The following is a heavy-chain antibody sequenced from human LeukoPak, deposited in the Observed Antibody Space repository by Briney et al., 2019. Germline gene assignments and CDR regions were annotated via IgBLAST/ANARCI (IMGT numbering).Heavy chain of an antibody. V-gene: IGHV1-46*01. Sequence: ASVKVSCKASGYTFTSYYMHCVRQAPGQGLEWMGIINPSGGSTSYAQKFQGRVTMTRDTSPSTVYMELSSLRSEDTAVYYCARGTSITMIVVVITLDYWGQGTLVTVSS. CDR3: ARGTSITMIVVVITLDY. J-gene: IGHJ4*02. CDR1: GYTFTSYY. CDR2: INPSGGST. D-gene: IGHD3-22*01.